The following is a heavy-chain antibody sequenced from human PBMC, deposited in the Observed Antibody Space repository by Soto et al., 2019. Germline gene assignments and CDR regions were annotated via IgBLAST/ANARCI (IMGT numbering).Heavy chain of an antibody. CDR1: GYRFTTYW. CDR2: IDPSDSYT. V-gene: IGHV5-10-1*01. Sequence: VESLKLSCKGSGYRFTTYWINWVRQLPGKGLEWMGRIDPSDSYTNYSPSFQGHVTISADKSISTAYLQWSSLKASDTAMYYCARRHYGSSYYYYYGMDVWGQGTTVTVSS. J-gene: IGHJ6*02. CDR3: ARRHYGSSYYYYYGMDV. D-gene: IGHD3-10*01.